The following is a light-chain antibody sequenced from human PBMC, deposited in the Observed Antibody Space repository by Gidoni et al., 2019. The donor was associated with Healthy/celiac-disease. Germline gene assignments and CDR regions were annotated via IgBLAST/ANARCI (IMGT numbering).Light chain of an antibody. V-gene: IGLV2-14*01. CDR1: SSDVGGYNY. CDR2: DVS. Sequence: QSALTQPASVSGSPGQSITIPCTGTSSDVGGYNYVSWYQQHPGKAPQLMIYDVSNRPPGVSNRFSGSKSGNTASLTISGLQAEDEADYYCSSYTSSSTLEVVFGGGTKLTVL. CDR3: SSYTSSSTLEVV. J-gene: IGLJ2*01.